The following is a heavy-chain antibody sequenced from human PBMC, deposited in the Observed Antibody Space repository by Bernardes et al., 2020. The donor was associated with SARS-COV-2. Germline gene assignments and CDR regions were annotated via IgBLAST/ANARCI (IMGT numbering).Heavy chain of an antibody. CDR3: ARDFIDDDSSGYYKPNDYYYGMDV. D-gene: IGHD3-22*01. CDR2: TYYRSKWYN. V-gene: IGHV6-1*01. CDR1: GDSVSSNSAA. Sequence: QTLSLTCAISGDSVSSNSAAWNWIRQSPSRGLEWLGRTYYRSKWYNDYAVSVNSRITITPDTSMNQFSLQLDSVTPEDTAVYYCARDFIDDDSSGYYKPNDYYYGMDVWGQGTTVTVSS. J-gene: IGHJ6*02.